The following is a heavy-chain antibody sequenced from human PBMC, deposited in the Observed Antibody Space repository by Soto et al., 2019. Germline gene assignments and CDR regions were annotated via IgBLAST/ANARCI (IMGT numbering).Heavy chain of an antibody. CDR3: ARDLRSWRIVVVPANYGTDV. CDR1: GFTFSSYS. Sequence: GGSLRLSCAASGFTFSSYSMNWVRQAPGKGLEWVSSISSSSSYIHYADSVKGRFTISRDNAKNSLYLQMNSLRAEDTAVYYCARDLRSWRIVVVPANYGTDVWGQGTTVTSP. J-gene: IGHJ6*02. V-gene: IGHV3-21*01. CDR2: ISSSSSYI. D-gene: IGHD2-2*01.